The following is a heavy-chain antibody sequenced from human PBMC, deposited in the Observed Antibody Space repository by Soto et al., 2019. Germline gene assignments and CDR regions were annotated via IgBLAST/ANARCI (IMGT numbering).Heavy chain of an antibody. CDR2: IHYTGNT. D-gene: IGHD6-13*01. V-gene: IGHV4-39*01. J-gene: IGHJ1*01. CDR3: ARQVIAAAGTGYFQH. Sequence: SSETLSLTCTVSGGSISSISYYWGWIRQPPGKGLEYIGNIHYTGNTFYNASLKSRVTISVDTSKNQVSLKLRSATAADTAVYYCARQVIAAAGTGYFQHWGQGAPVTVSS. CDR1: GGSISSISYY.